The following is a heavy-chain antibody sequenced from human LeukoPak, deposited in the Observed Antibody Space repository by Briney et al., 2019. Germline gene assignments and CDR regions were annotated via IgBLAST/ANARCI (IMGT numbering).Heavy chain of an antibody. D-gene: IGHD6-13*01. CDR3: ARAIGIAAAGTGVWFDP. CDR2: IYYSGST. J-gene: IGHJ5*02. CDR1: GGSISSYY. Sequence: SETLSLTCTVSGGSISSYYWSWIRQPPGKGLEWIGYIYYSGSTNYNPSLKSRVTISVDTPKNQFSLKLSSVTAADTAVYYCARAIGIAAAGTGVWFDPWGQGTLVTVSS. V-gene: IGHV4-59*01.